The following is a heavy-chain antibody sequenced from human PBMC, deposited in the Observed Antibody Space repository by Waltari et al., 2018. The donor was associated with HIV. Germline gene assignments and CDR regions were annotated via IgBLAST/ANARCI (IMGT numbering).Heavy chain of an antibody. Sequence: QVQLVQSGAEVKKPGASVKVSCKASGDTFSNYYMNWVRQAPGQGLEWMGIIRPIGGTTNYAHEFQGRITMTRYTSTSTVYMALSSLRSEDTAIYYCARGGPVDTTMGKYYYYAMDVWGQGTTVTVSS. CDR2: IRPIGGTT. CDR1: GDTFSNYY. D-gene: IGHD5-18*01. J-gene: IGHJ6*02. CDR3: ARGGPVDTTMGKYYYYAMDV. V-gene: IGHV1-46*01.